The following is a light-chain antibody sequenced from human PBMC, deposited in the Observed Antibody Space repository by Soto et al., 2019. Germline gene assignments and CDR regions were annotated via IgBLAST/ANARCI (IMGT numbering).Light chain of an antibody. CDR1: QGISRY. V-gene: IGKV1-9*01. CDR3: QQLNSYPHT. Sequence: DIQLTQSPSFLSASVGDRVTITCRASQGISRYLAWYQQKPGKDPKLLIYAASTVESGVPSRFSGSGSGTEFTLTISSLQPEEFATYYCQQLNSYPHTFGGGTKGEIK. J-gene: IGKJ4*01. CDR2: AAS.